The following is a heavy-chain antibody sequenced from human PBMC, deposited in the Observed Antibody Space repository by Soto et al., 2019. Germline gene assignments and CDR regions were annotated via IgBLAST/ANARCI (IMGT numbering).Heavy chain of an antibody. V-gene: IGHV2-70*01. CDR2: IDWDGDK. D-gene: IGHD6-6*01. J-gene: IGHJ4*02. CDR3: ARRAAYSSSYFFDY. CDR1: GFSLSTSGMC. Sequence: SGPTLVNPTQTLTLTCTFSGFSLSTSGMCVSWIRQPPGKALEWLALIDWDGDKYYRTSLKTRLTISKDTSKNQVVLTMANMDPVDTGTYYCARRAAYSSSYFFDYWGQGTLVTVSS.